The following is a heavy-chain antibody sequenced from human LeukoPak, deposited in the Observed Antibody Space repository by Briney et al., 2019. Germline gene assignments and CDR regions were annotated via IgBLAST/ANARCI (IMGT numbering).Heavy chain of an antibody. CDR3: AGDFWSGYYTGIGFDP. V-gene: IGHV3-33*01. CDR2: IWYDGSNK. CDR1: GFTFSSYG. Sequence: GGSLRLSCAASGFTFSSYGMHWVCQAPGKGLEWVAVIWYDGSNKYYADSVKGRFTISRDNSKNTLYLQMNSLRAEDTAVYYCAGDFWSGYYTGIGFDPWGQGTLVTVSS. J-gene: IGHJ5*02. D-gene: IGHD3-3*01.